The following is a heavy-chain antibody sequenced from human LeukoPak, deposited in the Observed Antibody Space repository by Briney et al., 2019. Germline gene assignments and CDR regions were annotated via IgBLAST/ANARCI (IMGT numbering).Heavy chain of an antibody. CDR2: INHSGST. D-gene: IGHD6-19*01. Sequence: SETLSLTCAVYGGSFSGYYWNWIRQPPGKGLEWIGEINHSGSTNYNPSLKSRVTISVDTSKNQFSLKLSSVTAADTSVYYCARGPASTAVQYSSGRRLDYWGQGTLVTVSS. CDR1: GGSFSGYY. J-gene: IGHJ4*02. CDR3: ARGPASTAVQYSSGRRLDY. V-gene: IGHV4-34*01.